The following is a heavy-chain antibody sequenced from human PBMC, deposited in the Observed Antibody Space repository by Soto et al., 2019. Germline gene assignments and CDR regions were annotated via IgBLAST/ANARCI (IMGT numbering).Heavy chain of an antibody. V-gene: IGHV4-4*02. CDR1: GDSISRPTW. J-gene: IGHJ5*02. CDR3: ATYVVETAIGMGWFDP. CDR2: MYHSGIT. Sequence: SETLSLTCAVSGDSISRPTWGTWVRQPPGRGLEWIGEMYHSGITFYNPSLKSRITISADTSKNPFSLKMRSVTAADTAVYYCATYVVETAIGMGWFDPWGQGTPVTVSS. D-gene: IGHD2-21*02.